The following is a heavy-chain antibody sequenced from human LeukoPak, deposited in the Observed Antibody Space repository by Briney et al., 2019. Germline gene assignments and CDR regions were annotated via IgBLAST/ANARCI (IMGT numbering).Heavy chain of an antibody. CDR1: GGPFSGYY. Sequence: SETLSLTCAVYGGPFSGYYWSWIRQPPGKGLEWIGEINHSGSTNYNPSLKSRVTISVDTSKNQFSLKLSSVTAADTAVYYCASPLGGYYYGMDVWGQGTTVTVSS. CDR2: INHSGST. D-gene: IGHD3-16*01. V-gene: IGHV4-34*01. J-gene: IGHJ6*02. CDR3: ASPLGGYYYGMDV.